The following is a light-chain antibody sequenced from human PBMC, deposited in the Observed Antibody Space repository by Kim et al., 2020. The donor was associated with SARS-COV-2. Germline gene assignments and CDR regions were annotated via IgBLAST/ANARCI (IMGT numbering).Light chain of an antibody. J-gene: IGLJ1*01. CDR3: CSRDSSAKDYV. V-gene: IGLV3-19*01. CDR1: SLRKSY. CDR2: DEN. Sequence: AWGQTVRITGQGDSLRKSYASWYQQKPGQAPILVMSDENTRPSGIPDRFSGSSSGSTASLTITGAQAEDEADYYCCSRDSSAKDYVFGTGTKVTVL.